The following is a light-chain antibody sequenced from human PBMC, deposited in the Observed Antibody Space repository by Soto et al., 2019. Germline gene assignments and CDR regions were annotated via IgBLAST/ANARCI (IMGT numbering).Light chain of an antibody. Sequence: QSVLAQPRSVSGSPGQLLTISCTGTSSDVDDYRYVSWYQQYPGKAPKLVIYDGTKRPSGVPDRFSGSNSGNTASLTISGLQAEDEADYYCSSYKRTSRVYVFGTGTKVTVL. CDR2: DGT. V-gene: IGLV2-11*01. CDR1: SSDVDDYRY. J-gene: IGLJ1*01. CDR3: SSYKRTSRVYV.